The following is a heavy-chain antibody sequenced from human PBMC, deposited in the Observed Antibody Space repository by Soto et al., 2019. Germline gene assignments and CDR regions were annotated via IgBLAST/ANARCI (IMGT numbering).Heavy chain of an antibody. CDR3: ASYHYLDFWTGSRHYMDV. V-gene: IGHV4-34*01. Sequence: QVHLEQWGAGLLNASETLSLTCAVYGGSLSGYYWSWVRQSPGKGLEWIGEINHSGTTNYNPSLKTRVTISADTSKHQFSLRLSSVTAADSAVYYCASYHYLDFWTGSRHYMDVWGRGTTVTVSS. D-gene: IGHD3-3*01. CDR1: GGSLSGYY. J-gene: IGHJ6*03. CDR2: INHSGTT.